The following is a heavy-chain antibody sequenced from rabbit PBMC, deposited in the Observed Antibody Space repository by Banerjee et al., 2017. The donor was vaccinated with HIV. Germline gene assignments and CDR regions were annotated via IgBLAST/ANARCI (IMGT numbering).Heavy chain of an antibody. CDR3: ARDHPYAVYGGHGYADL. CDR2: IDAGSSGST. CDR1: GFSFSSNYY. J-gene: IGHJ6*01. D-gene: IGHD6-1*01. V-gene: IGHV1S40*01. Sequence: QSLEESGGGLVKPGGTLTLTCKASGFSFSSNYYICWVRQAPGKGLEWIACIDAGSSGSTYYASWAKGRFTISKTSSTTVTLQMTSLTAADTATYFCARDHPYAVYGGHGYADLWGQGTLVTVS.